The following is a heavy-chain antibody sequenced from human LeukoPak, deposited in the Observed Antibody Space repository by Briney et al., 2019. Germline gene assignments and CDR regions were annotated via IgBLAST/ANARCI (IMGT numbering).Heavy chain of an antibody. J-gene: IGHJ4*02. CDR3: ATGYMVRGVIIIPCFDY. D-gene: IGHD3-10*01. V-gene: IGHV1-24*01. CDR1: GYTLTELS. Sequence: ASVKVSCKVSGYTLTELSMHWVRQAPGKGLEWMGGFDPEDGETIYAQKFQGRVTMTEDTSTDTAYMELSSLRSEDTAAYYCATGYMVRGVIIIPCFDYWGQGTLVTVSS. CDR2: FDPEDGET.